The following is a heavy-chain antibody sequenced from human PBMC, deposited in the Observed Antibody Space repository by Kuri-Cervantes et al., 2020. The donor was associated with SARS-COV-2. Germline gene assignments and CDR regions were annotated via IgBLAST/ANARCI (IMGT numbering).Heavy chain of an antibody. J-gene: IGHJ4*02. Sequence: GGSLRLSCAASGFTFSSYAMSWVRQAPGKGLEWLSYIGNTDSTTYYADSVKGRFTISRDNAKNLLYLQMNSLRAEDTALYYCARDLSQYGDPGFDFWGQGTLVTVSS. D-gene: IGHD4-17*01. CDR2: IGNTDSTT. CDR3: ARDLSQYGDPGFDF. CDR1: GFTFSSYA. V-gene: IGHV3-48*03.